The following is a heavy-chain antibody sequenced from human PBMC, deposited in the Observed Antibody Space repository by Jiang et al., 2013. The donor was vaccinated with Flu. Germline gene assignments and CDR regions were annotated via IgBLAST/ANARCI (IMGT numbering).Heavy chain of an antibody. D-gene: IGHD3-22*01. Sequence: EVKKPGSSVKVSCKASGGTFSTYRLTWVRQAPGQGLEWMGRIIPVLDITDSAQKFQGRVTLSADKSTSTAYMEVTDLTSEDTAIYYCALDSNAYYACDIWGQGTMVSVSS. V-gene: IGHV1-69*02. J-gene: IGHJ3*02. CDR2: IIPVLDIT. CDR1: GGTFSTYR. CDR3: ALDSNAYYACDI.